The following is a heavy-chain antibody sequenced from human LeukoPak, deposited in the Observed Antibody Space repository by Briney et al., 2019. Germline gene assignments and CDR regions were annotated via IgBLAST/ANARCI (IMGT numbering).Heavy chain of an antibody. D-gene: IGHD1-26*01. CDR3: AKGRISGGSYTGYYFDY. CDR2: IITMGSTI. J-gene: IGHJ4*02. V-gene: IGHV3-48*04. Sequence: GGPLGPPFPALGFPFSSYTLTWVRQPPGKGLGGGSYIITMGSTIYCPHSVKGRFTISRDNSKNSLYLQMNSLRAEDTAVYYCAKGRISGGSYTGYYFDYWGQGTLVTVSS. CDR1: GFPFSSYT.